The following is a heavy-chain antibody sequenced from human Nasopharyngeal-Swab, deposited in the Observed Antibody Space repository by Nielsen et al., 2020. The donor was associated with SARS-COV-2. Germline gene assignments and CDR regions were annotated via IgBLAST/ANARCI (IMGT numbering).Heavy chain of an antibody. CDR2: IKQDGSEK. J-gene: IGHJ6*02. CDR1: GFTFSSYW. V-gene: IGHV3-7*01. CDR3: ARDPNKRPAPAYCGGDCYENYYYGMDV. Sequence: GESLKISCAASGFTFSSYWMSWVRQAPGKGLEWVANIKQDGSEKYYVDSVKGRFTISRDNAKNSLYQQMNSLRAEDTAVYYCARDPNKRPAPAYCGGDCYENYYYGMDVWGQGTTVTVSS. D-gene: IGHD2-21*02.